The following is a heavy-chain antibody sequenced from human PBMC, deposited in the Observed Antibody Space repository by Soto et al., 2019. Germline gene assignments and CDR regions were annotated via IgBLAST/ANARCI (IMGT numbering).Heavy chain of an antibody. Sequence: TQCHTSAVSGGSIVGGGYSWSWIRQPPGKGLEWIGYIYHSGSTYYNPSLKSRVTISVDRSKNQFSLKLSSVTAADTAVYYCARVPTPWGQGTLVTVSS. CDR3: ARVPTP. J-gene: IGHJ5*02. V-gene: IGHV4-30-2*01. CDR1: GGSIVGGGYS. CDR2: IYHSGST. D-gene: IGHD2-2*01.